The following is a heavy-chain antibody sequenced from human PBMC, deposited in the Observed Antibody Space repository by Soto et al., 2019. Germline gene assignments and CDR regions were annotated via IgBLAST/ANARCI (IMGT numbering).Heavy chain of an antibody. CDR3: ARGGGDGLDGSAAFDI. J-gene: IGHJ3*02. V-gene: IGHV1-46*04. Sequence: QVHLVQSGAEVKKPGASMKVSCTASGYTLTSHHVHWVRQAPGRRLEWMGSINPANGVAQYTASLQGGVIMTRDTATSTGYMEFRGLTSEDTAIFYCARGGGDGLDGSAAFDIWGQGTMVTVSS. CDR1: GYTLTSHH. CDR2: INPANGVA. D-gene: IGHD1-1*01.